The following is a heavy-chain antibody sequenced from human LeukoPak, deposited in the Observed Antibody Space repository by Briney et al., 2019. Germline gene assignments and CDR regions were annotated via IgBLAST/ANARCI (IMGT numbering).Heavy chain of an antibody. Sequence: PGGSLRLSCAASGFTFSSYAMHWARQAPGKGLEWVAVISYDGSNKYYADSVKSRFTISRDNSKNTLYLQMNSLRADDTAFYYCAKGLWLDSWAQGTLVTVSS. CDR2: ISYDGSNK. V-gene: IGHV3-30-3*01. CDR1: GFTFSSYA. CDR3: AKGLWLDS. J-gene: IGHJ5*01.